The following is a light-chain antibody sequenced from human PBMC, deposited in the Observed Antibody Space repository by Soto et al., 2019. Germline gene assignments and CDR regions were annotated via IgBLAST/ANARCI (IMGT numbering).Light chain of an antibody. V-gene: IGKV3-20*01. CDR2: GAS. CDR1: QSVGNS. CDR3: QHYGSSPIT. J-gene: IGKJ3*01. Sequence: EIVLTQSPGTLSLSPGERGTFSCRASQSVGNSLVWYQQKPGQAPRLLIYGASGRATGIPDRFSGSGSGTDFTLTISRLEPEDCAVYYCQHYGSSPITSGPGTKVDIK.